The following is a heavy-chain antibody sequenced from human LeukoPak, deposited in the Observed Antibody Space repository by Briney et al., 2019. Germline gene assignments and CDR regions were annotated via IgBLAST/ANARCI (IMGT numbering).Heavy chain of an antibody. J-gene: IGHJ4*02. CDR1: GFTFSSYG. D-gene: IGHD3-10*01. CDR2: IRYDGSNK. Sequence: PGRSLRLSCAASGFTFSSYGMHWVRQAPGKGLEWVAFIRYDGSNKYYADSVKGRFTISRDNSKNTLYLQMNSLRAEDTAVYYCARSNPPIDTKPSMVRGVPRYFDYWGQGTLVTVSS. CDR3: ARSNPPIDTKPSMVRGVPRYFDY. V-gene: IGHV3-33*01.